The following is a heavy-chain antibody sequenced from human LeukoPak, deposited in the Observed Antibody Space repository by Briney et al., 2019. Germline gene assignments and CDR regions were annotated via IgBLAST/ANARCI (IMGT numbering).Heavy chain of an antibody. J-gene: IGHJ3*02. CDR1: GGSINNYY. D-gene: IGHD3-22*01. CDR3: ARHGYYGPLDAFDI. CDR2: IYYSGST. V-gene: IGHV4-59*08. Sequence: SETLSLTCTVSGGSINNYYWSWIRQPLGKGLEWIGYIYYSGSTNYNPSLKSRVTISVDTSKNQFSLKLSSVTAADTAVYYCARHGYYGPLDAFDIWGQGTMVTVSS.